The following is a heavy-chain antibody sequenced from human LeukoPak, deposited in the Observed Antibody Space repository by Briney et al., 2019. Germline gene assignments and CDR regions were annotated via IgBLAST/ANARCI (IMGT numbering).Heavy chain of an antibody. V-gene: IGHV4-59*01. J-gene: IGHJ5*02. Sequence: SETLSLTCTVSGGSISSYYWSWIRQPPGKGLEWIGYIYYSGSTNYNPSLKSRVTISVDTSKNQFSLKLSSVTAADTAVYYCARGDYTAMVTTWSQGTLVTVSS. CDR3: ARGDYTAMVTT. CDR2: IYYSGST. D-gene: IGHD5-18*01. CDR1: GGSISSYY.